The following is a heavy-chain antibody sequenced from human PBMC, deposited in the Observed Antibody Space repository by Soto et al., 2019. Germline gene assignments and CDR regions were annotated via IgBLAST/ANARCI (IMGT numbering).Heavy chain of an antibody. CDR1: DFSFENYG. Sequence: QVQMVESGGGVVQPGRSLRLSCAASDFSFENYGMHWVRQAPGRGLEWVAIIWYDGSLQYYASAVKGRFTISRDNSKHTMYLEMNSLRAEDTAVYYCANLWGDGYNLGQDYNGMDVWGQGTTVIVSS. CDR2: IWYDGSLQ. J-gene: IGHJ6*02. CDR3: ANLWGDGYNLGQDYNGMDV. D-gene: IGHD5-12*01. V-gene: IGHV3-33*06.